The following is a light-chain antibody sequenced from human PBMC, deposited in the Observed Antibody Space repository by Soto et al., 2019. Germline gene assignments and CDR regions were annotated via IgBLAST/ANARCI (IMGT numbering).Light chain of an antibody. Sequence: EIVLTQSPATLSLSPGERATLSCRASQSVSSYLAWCQQKPGQAPRLLIYDASNRATGIPARFSGSASGTDFTLTISSLEPEDSAVYSCQQRSNWPRYTFGQGTKLEIK. CDR2: DAS. J-gene: IGKJ2*01. V-gene: IGKV3-11*01. CDR1: QSVSSY. CDR3: QQRSNWPRYT.